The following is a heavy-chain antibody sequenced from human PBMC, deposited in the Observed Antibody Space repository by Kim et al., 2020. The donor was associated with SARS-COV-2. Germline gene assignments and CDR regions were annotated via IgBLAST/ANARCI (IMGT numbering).Heavy chain of an antibody. D-gene: IGHD6-13*01. Sequence: YNPSLRSRVPISVDTSKNQFSLRLTSVTAADTALYYCARQEATAACFDPWGQGILVTVSS. J-gene: IGHJ5*02. V-gene: IGHV4-39*01. CDR3: ARQEATAACFDP.